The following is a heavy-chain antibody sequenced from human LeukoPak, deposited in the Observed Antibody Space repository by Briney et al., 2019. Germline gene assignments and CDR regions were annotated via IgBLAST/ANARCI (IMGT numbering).Heavy chain of an antibody. Sequence: SETLSLTCTVSGGSISSSSYYWGWIRQPPGKGLEWIGSIYYSGSTYYNPSLKSRVTISVDTSKNQFSLKLSSVTAADTAVYYCARGGGYNHALDYWGQGTLVTVSS. CDR2: IYYSGST. J-gene: IGHJ4*02. D-gene: IGHD5-24*01. CDR3: ARGGGYNHALDY. CDR1: GGSISSSSYY. V-gene: IGHV4-39*07.